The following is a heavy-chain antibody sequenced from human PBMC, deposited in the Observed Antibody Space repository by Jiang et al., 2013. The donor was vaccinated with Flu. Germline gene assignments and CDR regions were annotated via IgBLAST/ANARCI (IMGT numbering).Heavy chain of an antibody. V-gene: IGHV3-30-3*01. Sequence: LSCSASGFTFSRFTMHWVRQAPGKGLEWVAAILYDGSHKYYEDSVKGRFTLSRDNSKETLYIQMESLRVEDTALYYCAREDPRGPLYYGLDVWGLGTTVTVSS. J-gene: IGHJ6*02. CDR2: ILYDGSHK. CDR1: GFTFSRFT. CDR3: AREDPRGPLYYGLDV.